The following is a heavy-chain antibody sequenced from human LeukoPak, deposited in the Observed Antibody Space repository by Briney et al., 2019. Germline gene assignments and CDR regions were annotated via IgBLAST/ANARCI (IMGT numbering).Heavy chain of an antibody. CDR3: ARHDAPMFRSQITRYYMDV. CDR1: GFTFSSYA. V-gene: IGHV4-39*01. J-gene: IGHJ6*03. Sequence: PGGSLRLSCAASGFTFSSYAMSWVRQPPGKGLEWIGSIYYSGSTYYNPSLKSRVTISVDTSKNQFSLRLSSVTAADTAVYYCARHDAPMFRSQITRYYMDVWGKGTTVTVSS. CDR2: IYYSGST. D-gene: IGHD5-24*01.